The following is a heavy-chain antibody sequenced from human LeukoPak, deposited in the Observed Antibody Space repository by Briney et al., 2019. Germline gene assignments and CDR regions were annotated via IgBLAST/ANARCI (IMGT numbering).Heavy chain of an antibody. CDR3: AKDLGYSSGWYGAFDY. D-gene: IGHD6-19*01. V-gene: IGHV3-23*01. Sequence: GGSLRLSCAASGFTFSSYAMSWVRQAPGKGLEWVSAISGSGGSTYYADSVKGRSTISRDNSKNTLYLQMNSLRAEDTAVYYCAKDLGYSSGWYGAFDYWGQGTLVTVSS. CDR1: GFTFSSYA. J-gene: IGHJ4*02. CDR2: ISGSGGST.